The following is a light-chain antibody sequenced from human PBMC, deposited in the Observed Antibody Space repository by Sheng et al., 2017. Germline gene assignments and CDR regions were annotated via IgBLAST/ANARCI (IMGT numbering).Light chain of an antibody. CDR2: LAS. Sequence: DIILTQSPLSLSVTPGEPASISCRASQSLLHSNGHNYLDWYLVKPGHSPQLLIFLASHRLSGVPDRFSGSGSGADFTLRITRVEAEDVAIYFCMQGTHWPYSFGQGTKLDI. CDR1: QSLLHSNGHNY. CDR3: MQGTHWPYS. J-gene: IGKJ2*03. V-gene: IGKV2-28*01.